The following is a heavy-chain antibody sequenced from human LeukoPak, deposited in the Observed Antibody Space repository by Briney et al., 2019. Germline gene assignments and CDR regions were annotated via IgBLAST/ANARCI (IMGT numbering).Heavy chain of an antibody. D-gene: IGHD6-13*01. CDR3: ARHIVAAAAPSWFDP. Sequence: SETLSLTCTVSGGSISSSSYYWGWIRQPPGKGLEWIGSIYYSGSTYYNPSLKSRVTISVDTSKNQFSLKLSSVTAVDTAVYYCARHIVAAAAPSWFDPWGQGTLVTVSS. J-gene: IGHJ5*02. CDR1: GGSISSSSYY. V-gene: IGHV4-39*01. CDR2: IYYSGST.